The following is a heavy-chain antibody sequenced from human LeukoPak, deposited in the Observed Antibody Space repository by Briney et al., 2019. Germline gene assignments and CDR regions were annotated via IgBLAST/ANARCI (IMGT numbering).Heavy chain of an antibody. CDR3: ARDGLDSSGWYNPSYLDF. V-gene: IGHV1-18*01. CDR2: ISAFNGNS. CDR1: GYTFSNYG. Sequence: ASVKVSCKTSGYTFSNYGVTWLRQSPGQGLEWMGWISAFNGNSNYAQKVRGRVTLTKDTSTSTIYMELRSLRSDDTAVYYCARDGLDSSGWYNPSYLDFWGQGTLVTVSA. D-gene: IGHD6-19*01. J-gene: IGHJ4*02.